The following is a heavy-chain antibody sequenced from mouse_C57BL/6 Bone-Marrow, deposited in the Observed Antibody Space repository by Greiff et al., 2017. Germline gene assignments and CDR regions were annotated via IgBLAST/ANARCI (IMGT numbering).Heavy chain of an antibody. V-gene: IGHV1-81*01. Sequence: QVQLQQSGAELARPGASVKLSCKASGYTFTSYGISWVKRRTGQGLEWIGEIYPRSGNTYSNEKFKGTATLTADKSSSTADMELGSLTSEDSAVYFGGGSPYYDDNVTWFAYWGQGTLVTVSA. D-gene: IGHD2-13*01. CDR3: GGSPYYDDNVTWFAY. CDR2: IYPRSGNT. J-gene: IGHJ3*01. CDR1: GYTFTSYG.